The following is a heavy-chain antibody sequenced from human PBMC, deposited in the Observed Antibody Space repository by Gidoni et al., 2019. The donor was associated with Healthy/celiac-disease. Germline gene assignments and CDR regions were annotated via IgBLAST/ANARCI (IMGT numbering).Heavy chain of an antibody. CDR1: GFTFSSYA. V-gene: IGHV3-23*01. CDR3: AKPKTDTTHPPYYFDY. CDR2: ISGSGGST. D-gene: IGHD1-26*01. Sequence: EVQLLESGGGLVQPGGSLRLSCAASGFTFSSYAMSWVRQAPGKGLEWVSAISGSGGSTYYADSVKGRFTISRDNSKNTLYLQMNSLRAEDTAVYYCAKPKTDTTHPPYYFDYWGQGTLVTVSS. J-gene: IGHJ4*02.